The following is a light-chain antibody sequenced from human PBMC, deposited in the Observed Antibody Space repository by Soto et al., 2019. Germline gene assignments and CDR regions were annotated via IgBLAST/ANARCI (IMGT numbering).Light chain of an antibody. CDR1: QSVSRSY. J-gene: IGKJ4*01. Sequence: EIVLTQSPGTLSLSPGERATLSCRASQSVSRSYLAWYQQKPGQAPRLLISGASRRATGTPDRFSGSGSGTDFTLAIFRLEPEDFAVYYCQQYDSSPLTFGGGTKLENK. CDR3: QQYDSSPLT. V-gene: IGKV3-20*01. CDR2: GAS.